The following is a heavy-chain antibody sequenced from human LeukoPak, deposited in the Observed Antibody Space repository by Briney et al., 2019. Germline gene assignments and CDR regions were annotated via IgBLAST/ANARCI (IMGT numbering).Heavy chain of an antibody. CDR2: ISGSSSYI. CDR3: ARSWFGVDY. CDR1: GFTFSSYS. J-gene: IGHJ4*02. D-gene: IGHD3-10*01. V-gene: IGHV3-21*01. Sequence: SGGSLRLSCAASGFTFSSYSMNWVRQAPGKGLEWVSSISGSSSYIYYADSVKGRFTISRDNAKNSLYLQMSSLRAEDTAVYYCARSWFGVDYWGQGTLSPSPQ.